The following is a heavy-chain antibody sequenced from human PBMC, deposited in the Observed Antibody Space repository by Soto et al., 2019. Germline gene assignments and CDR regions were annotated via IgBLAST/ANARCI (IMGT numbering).Heavy chain of an antibody. CDR2: MNPNSGNT. CDR3: ARGQPGAAAGTRWFDP. J-gene: IGHJ5*02. Sequence: QVQLVQSGAEVKKPGASVKVSCKASRYTFTSYDINWVRQATGQGLEWMGWMNPNSGNTGYAQKFQGRVTMTRNTXTXXAYMELSSLRSEDTAMYYCARGQPGAAAGTRWFDPWGQGTLVTVSS. CDR1: RYTFTSYD. V-gene: IGHV1-8*01. D-gene: IGHD6-13*01.